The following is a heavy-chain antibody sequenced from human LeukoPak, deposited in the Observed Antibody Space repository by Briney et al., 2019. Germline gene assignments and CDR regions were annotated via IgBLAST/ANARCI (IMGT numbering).Heavy chain of an antibody. CDR1: GGTFSSYA. V-gene: IGHV1-69*13. D-gene: IGHD4-23*01. Sequence: ASVKVSCKASGGTFSSYAISWVRQAPGQGLEWMGGIIPIFGTANYAQKFQGRVTITADESTSTAYMELRSLRSDDTAVYYCARGNDYGGNSDAFDIWGQGTMVTVSS. J-gene: IGHJ3*02. CDR3: ARGNDYGGNSDAFDI. CDR2: IIPIFGTA.